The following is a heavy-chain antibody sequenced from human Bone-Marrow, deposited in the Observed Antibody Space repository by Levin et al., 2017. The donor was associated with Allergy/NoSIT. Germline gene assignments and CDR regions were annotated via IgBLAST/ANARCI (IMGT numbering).Heavy chain of an antibody. J-gene: IGHJ6*02. D-gene: IGHD5-24*01. CDR3: AKDPRWDRYNFAMDV. CDR2: VSGSGIDS. CDR1: GFTFNKYG. Sequence: GESLKISCTASGFTFNKYGVTWVRQAPGKGLEWVSSVSGSGIDSNYADSVRGRFTISRDTNMIFLQMSRLRVEDTATYYCAKDPRWDRYNFAMDVWGPGTTVVVSS. V-gene: IGHV3-23*01.